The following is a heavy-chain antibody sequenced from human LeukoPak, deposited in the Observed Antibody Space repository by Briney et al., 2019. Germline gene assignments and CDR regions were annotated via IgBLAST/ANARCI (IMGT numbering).Heavy chain of an antibody. V-gene: IGHV3-9*03. Sequence: GRSLRLSCAASGFTFDDYAMHWVRQAPGKGLEWVSGISWNSGSIGYADSVKGRFTISRDNAKNSLYLRMNSLRAEDMALYYCAKGYYYDSSGYDYWGQGTLVTVSS. CDR1: GFTFDDYA. CDR2: ISWNSGSI. D-gene: IGHD3-22*01. J-gene: IGHJ4*02. CDR3: AKGYYYDSSGYDY.